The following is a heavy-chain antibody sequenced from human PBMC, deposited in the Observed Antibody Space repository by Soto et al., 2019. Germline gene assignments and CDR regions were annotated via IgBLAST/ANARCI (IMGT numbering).Heavy chain of an antibody. CDR2: IGTAGDT. J-gene: IGHJ3*02. V-gene: IGHV3-13*01. CDR3: ARAGHNAHAFDI. CDR1: GFTFSSYD. D-gene: IGHD1-20*01. Sequence: GVSLRLSCAASGFTFSSYDMHWVRQATGKGLEWVSAIGTAGDTYYPGSVKGRFTISRENAKNSLYLQMNSLRAGDTAVYYCARAGHNAHAFDIWGQGTMVTVSS.